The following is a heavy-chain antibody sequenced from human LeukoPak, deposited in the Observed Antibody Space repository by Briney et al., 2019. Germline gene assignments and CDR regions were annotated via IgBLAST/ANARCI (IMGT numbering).Heavy chain of an antibody. J-gene: IGHJ4*02. CDR1: GFTFSSYG. D-gene: IGHD2-15*01. V-gene: IGHV3-33*06. CDR2: IWYDGSNK. CDR3: AKDHGVVVVAAGFDY. Sequence: PGGSLRLSCAASGFTFSSYGMHWVRQAPGKGLEWVADIWYDGSNKYYVDSVKGRFTISRDNSKNTLYLQMNSLRAEDTAVYYCAKDHGVVVVAAGFDYWGQGTLVTVSS.